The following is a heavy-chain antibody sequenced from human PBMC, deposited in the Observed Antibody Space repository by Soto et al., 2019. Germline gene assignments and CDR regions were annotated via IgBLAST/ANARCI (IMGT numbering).Heavy chain of an antibody. CDR2: IWSGGSNE. CDR1: GFTFSSYG. D-gene: IGHD2-2*01. J-gene: IGHJ4*02. Sequence: GGSLRLSCAASGFTFSSYGMHWVRQAPGKGLEWVAVIWSGGSNENYADSVKGRFTISRDNSKNMLYLQMNSLRAEDTAVYYCARGPGTSYFDYWGQGSLVTVSS. CDR3: ARGPGTSYFDY. V-gene: IGHV3-33*01.